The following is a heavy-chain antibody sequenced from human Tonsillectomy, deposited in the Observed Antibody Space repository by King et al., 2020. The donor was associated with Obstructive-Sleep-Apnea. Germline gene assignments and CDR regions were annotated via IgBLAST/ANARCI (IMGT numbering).Heavy chain of an antibody. Sequence: QLQESGPGLVKPLETLSLTCTVSGGSISSSSYYWGWIRQPPGKGLEWIGSIYYSGSTYYNPSLKSRVTISVDTSKNQFSLKLSSVTAADTAVYYCARQGYGDYADYYYAMDVWGQGTTVTVSS. J-gene: IGHJ6*02. D-gene: IGHD4-17*01. CDR2: IYYSGST. CDR1: GGSISSSSYY. V-gene: IGHV4-39*07. CDR3: ARQGYGDYADYYYAMDV.